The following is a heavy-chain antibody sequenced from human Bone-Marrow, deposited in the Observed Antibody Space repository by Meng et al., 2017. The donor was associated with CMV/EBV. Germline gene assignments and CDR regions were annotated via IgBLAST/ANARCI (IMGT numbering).Heavy chain of an antibody. J-gene: IGHJ6*02. Sequence: SETLSLTCTVSGYSISSGYYWGWIRQPPGKGLEWIGSIYHSGSTYYNPSLKSRVTISVDTSKNQFSLKLSSVTAADTAVYYCARGYCSSTSCYRPYYYYYGMDVWGQGTTVTVSS. CDR2: IYHSGST. CDR1: GYSISSGYY. V-gene: IGHV4-38-2*02. CDR3: ARGYCSSTSCYRPYYYYYGMDV. D-gene: IGHD2-2*02.